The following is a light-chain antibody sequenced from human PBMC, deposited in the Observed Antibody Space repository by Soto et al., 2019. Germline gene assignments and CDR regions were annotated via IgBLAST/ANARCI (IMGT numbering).Light chain of an antibody. V-gene: IGLV1-44*01. CDR3: ATWDGSLSGFV. CDR2: NNN. Sequence: QSVLTQPPSASGTPGQRVTLSCSGSSSNIESHAVNWYQQLPGTAPKLLIYNNNQRPSGVPVRFSGSKSGTSASLAISGLQSEDEADYCCATWDGSLSGFVVGAGTKLTVL. CDR1: SSNIESHA. J-gene: IGLJ1*01.